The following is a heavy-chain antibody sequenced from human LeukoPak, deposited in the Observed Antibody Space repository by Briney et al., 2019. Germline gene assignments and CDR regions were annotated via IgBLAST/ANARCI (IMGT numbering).Heavy chain of an antibody. CDR1: GFTFSSYS. CDR3: ARDRGGSGWYYLDY. J-gene: IGHJ4*02. CDR2: ISSSSGYI. Sequence: GGSLRLSCAASGFTFSSYSMNWVRQAPGKGLEWVSSISSSSGYIYYADSVKGRFTISRDNAKNSLYLQMNSLRAEDTAVYYCARDRGGSGWYYLDYWGQGTLVTVSS. D-gene: IGHD6-19*01. V-gene: IGHV3-21*01.